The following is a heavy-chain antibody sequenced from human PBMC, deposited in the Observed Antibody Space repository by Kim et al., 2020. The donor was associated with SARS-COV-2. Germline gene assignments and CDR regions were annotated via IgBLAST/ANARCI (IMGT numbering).Heavy chain of an antibody. D-gene: IGHD3-16*01. CDR3: ARDGRGGYLDN. CDR2: IKQDGREK. V-gene: IGHV3-7*03. J-gene: IGHJ4*02. CDR1: GFTFSSYW. Sequence: GGSLRLSCAVSGFTFSSYWMSWVRQVPGKGLEWVANIKQDGREKYYVDPVKGRFTISRDNAKNSVYLQMNSLRVEDTAVYYCARDGRGGYLDNWGQGTLV.